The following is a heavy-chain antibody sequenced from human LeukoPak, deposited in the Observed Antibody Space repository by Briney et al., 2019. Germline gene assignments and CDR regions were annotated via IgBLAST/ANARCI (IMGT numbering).Heavy chain of an antibody. J-gene: IGHJ3*02. V-gene: IGHV4-39*01. CDR3: AASSRPRTFWAFNI. Sequence: SSETLSLTCTVSIGTISSSGYYWGWIRQPPGTGLEWIANIYYSGSPYYNPSFESRGTISVDTSRNQFYLKLNSVTAADTAVYYCAASSRPRTFWAFNIWGQGTMVPVSS. D-gene: IGHD3-3*01. CDR1: IGTISSSGYY. CDR2: IYYSGSP.